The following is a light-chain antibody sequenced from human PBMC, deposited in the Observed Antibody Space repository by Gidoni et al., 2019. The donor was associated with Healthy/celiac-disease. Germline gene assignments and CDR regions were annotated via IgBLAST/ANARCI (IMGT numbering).Light chain of an antibody. CDR3: QQRSNWPRALT. Sequence: VLPQSPATLSLSPGERATLSCRASQSVSSYLAWYQQKPGQAPRLLIYDASNRATGIPARFSGSGSGTDFTLTISSLEPEDFAVYYCQQRSNWPRALTFGGGTKVEIK. J-gene: IGKJ4*01. CDR2: DAS. V-gene: IGKV3-11*01. CDR1: QSVSSY.